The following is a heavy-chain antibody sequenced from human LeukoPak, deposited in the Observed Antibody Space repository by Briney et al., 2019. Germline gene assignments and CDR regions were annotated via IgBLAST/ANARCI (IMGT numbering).Heavy chain of an antibody. J-gene: IGHJ4*02. CDR2: ISSGGSTI. D-gene: IGHD6-19*01. CDR1: GFTFSSYE. Sequence: GGSLRLSCAASGFTFSSYEMNWVRQAPGKGLEWISYISSGGSTIYYADSVKDRFTTSRDNAKNSLFLQMNSLRAEDTALYFCARDHEYSTGWYFDYWGQGTLVTVSS. CDR3: ARDHEYSTGWYFDY. V-gene: IGHV3-48*03.